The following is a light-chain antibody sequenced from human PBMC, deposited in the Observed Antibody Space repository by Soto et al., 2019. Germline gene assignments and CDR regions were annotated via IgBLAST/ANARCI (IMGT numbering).Light chain of an antibody. CDR3: QVWDSSSDPVV. CDR2: YDS. CDR1: NIGSKS. Sequence: SYERTQPPSVSVAPGKTARITCGGNNIGSKSVHWYQQKPGQAPVLVIYYDSDRPSGIPERFSGSNSGNTATLTISRVEAGDEADYYCQVWDSSSDPVVFGGGTKVTVL. J-gene: IGLJ2*01. V-gene: IGLV3-21*04.